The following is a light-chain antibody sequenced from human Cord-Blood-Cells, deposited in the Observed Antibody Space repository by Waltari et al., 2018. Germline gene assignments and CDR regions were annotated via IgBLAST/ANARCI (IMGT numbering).Light chain of an antibody. CDR1: SRNVGGEEH. CDR3: CSYAGSYTVV. CDR2: DVS. J-gene: IGLJ2*01. V-gene: IGLV2-11*01. Sequence: QSALTQPRPVPGPPGQSVPSSCTGTSRNVGGEEHVPGDQQHPGKAPQLMIDDVSKRPSGVPDRFSGSKSGNTASLTISGLQAEDEADYYCCSYAGSYTVVFGGGTKLPVL.